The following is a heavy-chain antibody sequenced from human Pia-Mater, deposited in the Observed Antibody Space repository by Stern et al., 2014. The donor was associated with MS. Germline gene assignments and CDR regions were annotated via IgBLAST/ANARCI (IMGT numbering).Heavy chain of an antibody. Sequence: QVQLGQSGAEVKKPGSSVKISCKASGGTFNVYAINWLRQAPGQGLEWMGGIIPIIGTANYAQKFQGRVTITADESTRTSSMQLSSLRSDDTAVYYCAREGRHTYNYGWDVWGQGPTVTVSS. D-gene: IGHD1-14*01. CDR2: IIPIIGTA. J-gene: IGHJ6*02. CDR1: GGTFNVYA. V-gene: IGHV1-69*01. CDR3: AREGRHTYNYGWDV.